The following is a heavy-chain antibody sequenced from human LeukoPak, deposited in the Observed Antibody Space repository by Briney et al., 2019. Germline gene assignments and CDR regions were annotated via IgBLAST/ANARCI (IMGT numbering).Heavy chain of an antibody. CDR3: ARVIGGFSGPTGFDP. J-gene: IGHJ5*02. CDR1: GGSISSYY. V-gene: IGHV4-59*01. CDR2: IYYSGST. D-gene: IGHD2-15*01. Sequence: SETLSLTCTVSGGSISSYYWTWIRQPPGKGLEWIGRIYYSGSTNYNPSLKSRVTISVDTSKNQFSLKLISVTAADTAVYYCARVIGGFSGPTGFDPWGQGTLVTVSS.